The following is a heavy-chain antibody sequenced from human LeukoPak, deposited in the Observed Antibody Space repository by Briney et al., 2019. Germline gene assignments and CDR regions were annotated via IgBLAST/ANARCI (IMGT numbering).Heavy chain of an antibody. Sequence: ASVKVSCKATGFTFTNYDINWVRQATGQGLEWMGWMNPINGNTNYAQKLQGRVTMTSDTSTSTAYMELRSLRSDDTAVYYCARDQGPYYYDSSGSGFDPWGQGTLVTVSS. D-gene: IGHD3-22*01. CDR1: GFTFTNYD. CDR2: MNPINGNT. J-gene: IGHJ5*02. V-gene: IGHV1-18*01. CDR3: ARDQGPYYYDSSGSGFDP.